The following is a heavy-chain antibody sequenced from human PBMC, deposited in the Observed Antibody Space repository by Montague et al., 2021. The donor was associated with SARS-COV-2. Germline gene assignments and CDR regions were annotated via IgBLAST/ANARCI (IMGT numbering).Heavy chain of an antibody. CDR2: IFYTGSA. J-gene: IGHJ4*02. D-gene: IGHD3-10*01. CDR3: ARVGNYLGVY. Sequence: SETLSLTCTVSSDPVSSGKYFWTWTRQPPGKGLEWIGYIFYTGSANYNPSLKSRVTISVDTSNNQFSLKLKSMGAADTAVYYCARVGNYLGVYWGQGILVTVSS. V-gene: IGHV4-61*01. CDR1: SDPVSSGKYF.